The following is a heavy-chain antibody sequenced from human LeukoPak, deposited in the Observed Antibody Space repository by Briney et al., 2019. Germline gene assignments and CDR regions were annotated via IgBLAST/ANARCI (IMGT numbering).Heavy chain of an antibody. Sequence: GGSLRLSCAASGFTFSSYSMNWVRQAPGPGLEWVSSISSSSSYIYYADSVKGRFTISRDNAKNSLYLQMNSLRAEDTAVYYCARDRVVRGVIITAGTDYWGQGTLVTVSS. CDR3: ARDRVVRGVIITAGTDY. V-gene: IGHV3-21*01. CDR2: ISSSSSYI. J-gene: IGHJ4*02. D-gene: IGHD3-10*01. CDR1: GFTFSSYS.